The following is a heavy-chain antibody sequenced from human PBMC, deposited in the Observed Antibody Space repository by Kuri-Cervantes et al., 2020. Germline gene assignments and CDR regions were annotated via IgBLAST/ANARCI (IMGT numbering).Heavy chain of an antibody. J-gene: IGHJ3*02. CDR1: GYSFTSYW. D-gene: IGHD3-3*01. V-gene: IGHV1-18*04. CDR2: ISAYNGNT. CDR3: ARLITIFGGDAFDI. Sequence: GGSLRLSCQASGYSFTSYWIGWVRQAPGQGLEWMGWISAYNGNTNYAQKLQGRVTMTTDTSTSTAYMELRSLRSDDTAVYYCARLITIFGGDAFDIWGQGTMVTVSS.